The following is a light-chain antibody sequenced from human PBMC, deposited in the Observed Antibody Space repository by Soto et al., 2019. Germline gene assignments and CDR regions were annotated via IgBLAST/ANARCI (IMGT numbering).Light chain of an antibody. CDR1: QSLANSF. CDR2: DTS. J-gene: IGKJ5*01. Sequence: EFVLTQSPGTLSLSPGERATLSCRASQSLANSFIAWYQQKPGQAPRLLIYDTSSRASGIPDRFSGSGSATDFTLTISRLETEDFAVFYCQQHGTSEIIFGQGTRLEIK. CDR3: QQHGTSEII. V-gene: IGKV3-20*01.